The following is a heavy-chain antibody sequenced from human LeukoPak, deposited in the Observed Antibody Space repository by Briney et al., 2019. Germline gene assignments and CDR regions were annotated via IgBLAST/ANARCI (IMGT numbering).Heavy chain of an antibody. Sequence: GGSLRLSCAASGFTFSSYAMSWVRQAPGKGLEWVSAISGSGGSTYYADSVKGRFTISRDNSKNTLYLQMNSLRAEDTVVYYCAKASAGSSGWLGLDYWGQGTLVTVSS. D-gene: IGHD6-19*01. CDR2: ISGSGGST. V-gene: IGHV3-23*01. CDR3: AKASAGSSGWLGLDY. J-gene: IGHJ4*02. CDR1: GFTFSSYA.